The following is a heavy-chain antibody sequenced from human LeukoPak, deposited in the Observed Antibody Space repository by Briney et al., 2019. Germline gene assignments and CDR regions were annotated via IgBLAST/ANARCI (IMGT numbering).Heavy chain of an antibody. CDR2: IKGDGTEK. D-gene: IGHD1-14*01. Sequence: GGSLRLSCAASGFTFRNNGMHWVRQAPGKGLEWVAIIKGDGTEKSYVDSVKGRFTISRDNAKNSLYLQMNSLRVEDAAVYYCALITRSTKDYDSWGQGTLVTVSS. V-gene: IGHV3-7*01. CDR3: ALITRSTKDYDS. J-gene: IGHJ4*02. CDR1: GFTFRNNG.